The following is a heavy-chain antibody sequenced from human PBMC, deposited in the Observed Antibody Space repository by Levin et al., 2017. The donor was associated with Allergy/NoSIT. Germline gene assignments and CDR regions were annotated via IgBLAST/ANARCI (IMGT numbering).Heavy chain of an antibody. V-gene: IGHV4-59*01. D-gene: IGHD6-19*01. CDR1: GGSINSYY. J-gene: IGHJ4*02. CDR2: IYYSGIT. Sequence: SETLSLTCTVSGGSINSYYWSWIRQSPGKGLEWIGYIYYSGITNYNPSLKSRVTISVDTSKNQFSLKLSSVTAADTAVYYCARAGSSGWNVDYWGQGTLVTVSS. CDR3: ARAGSSGWNVDY.